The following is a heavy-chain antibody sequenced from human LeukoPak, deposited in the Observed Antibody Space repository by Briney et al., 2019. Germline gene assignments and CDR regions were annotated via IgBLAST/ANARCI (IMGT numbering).Heavy chain of an antibody. CDR1: GGSISSGSYY. Sequence: SETLSLTCTVSGGSISSGSYYWSWIRQPAGKGLEWIGRITTSGSTNYNPSLKRRVTISVDTSKNQFSLKLSSVTAADTAVYYCARASAVFWSPIPTYYYYMDVWGKGTTVTVSS. D-gene: IGHD3-3*01. J-gene: IGHJ6*03. CDR2: ITTSGST. V-gene: IGHV4-61*02. CDR3: ARASAVFWSPIPTYYYYMDV.